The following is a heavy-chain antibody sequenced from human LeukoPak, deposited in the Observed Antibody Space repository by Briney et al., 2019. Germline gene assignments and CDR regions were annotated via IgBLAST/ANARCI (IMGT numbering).Heavy chain of an antibody. V-gene: IGHV1-69*13. CDR3: ARGSGESGGYYYVY. J-gene: IGHJ4*02. CDR2: IIPIFGTA. D-gene: IGHD3-22*01. Sequence: SVTVSCTASGGSFSRYAISWVRPAPGQGLEWMGGIIPIFGTANYAQKFQGRVTISADESTRTVYMELRTLRSEDTAIYYCARGSGESGGYYYVYWGRGTPVTVSS. CDR1: GGSFSRYA.